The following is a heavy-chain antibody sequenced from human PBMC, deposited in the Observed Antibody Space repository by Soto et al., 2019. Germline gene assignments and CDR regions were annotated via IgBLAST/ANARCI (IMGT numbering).Heavy chain of an antibody. Sequence: EVQLLESGGGLVQPGGSLRLSCAASGFTFSSYAMSWVRQAPGKGLEWISAISGSGGSTYYADSVKGRFTISRDNSKNTLELQMSSLRGEDTAVYYCAKDGGRGYDAFDIWGQGTMVTVSS. CDR1: GFTFSSYA. V-gene: IGHV3-23*01. CDR3: AKDGGRGYDAFDI. D-gene: IGHD3-16*01. CDR2: ISGSGGST. J-gene: IGHJ3*02.